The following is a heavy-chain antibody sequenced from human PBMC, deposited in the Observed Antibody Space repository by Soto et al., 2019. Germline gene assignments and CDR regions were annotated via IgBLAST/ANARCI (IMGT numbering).Heavy chain of an antibody. D-gene: IGHD3-10*01. Sequence: GGSLRLSCAASGFAFSSYAMSWVRQAPGKGLEWVSAISGSGGSTYYADSVKGRFTISRDNSKNTLYLQMNSLRAEDTAVYYCANDPGLWSLDYWGQGTLVTVSS. CDR2: ISGSGGST. CDR1: GFAFSSYA. CDR3: ANDPGLWSLDY. J-gene: IGHJ4*02. V-gene: IGHV3-23*01.